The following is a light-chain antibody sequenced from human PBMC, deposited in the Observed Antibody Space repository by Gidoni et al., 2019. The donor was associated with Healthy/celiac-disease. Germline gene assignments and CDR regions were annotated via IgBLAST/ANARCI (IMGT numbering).Light chain of an antibody. J-gene: IGKJ2*01. V-gene: IGKV3-20*01. CDR2: GAS. CDR3: QQYGSSPMYT. Sequence: EIVLTHSPATLSLSTGERATLSCRASQSVSSSYLAWYQQKPGQAPRLLIYGASSRATGIPDRFSGSGSGTDFTLTISRLESEDFAVYYCQQYGSSPMYTFGQGTKLEIK. CDR1: QSVSSSY.